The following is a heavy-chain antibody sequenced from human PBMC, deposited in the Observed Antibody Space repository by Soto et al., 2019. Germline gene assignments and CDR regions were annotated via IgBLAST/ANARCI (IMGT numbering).Heavy chain of an antibody. Sequence: QVQLVQSGAEVQKPGASVKVSYKTSGYTFTSFGISWVRQAPGQGLEWMAWISTYNDNTKFAKRLQGRVTLSTDTSTSTVYMELRSLRSDDTAVYYCARDRIVAVPAGHDVFDFWGQGTMVTVSS. CDR2: ISTYNDNT. CDR1: GYTFTSFG. J-gene: IGHJ3*01. D-gene: IGHD2-2*01. V-gene: IGHV1-18*01. CDR3: ARDRIVAVPAGHDVFDF.